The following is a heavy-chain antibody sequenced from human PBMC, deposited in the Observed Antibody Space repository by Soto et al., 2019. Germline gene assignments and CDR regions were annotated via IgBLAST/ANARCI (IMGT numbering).Heavy chain of an antibody. D-gene: IGHD2-8*01. CDR2: ISTGGSYI. J-gene: IGHJ4*02. V-gene: IGHV3-21*01. Sequence: GGSLRLSCAAFGFSFSSSSMNWVRQAPGKGLEWVSSISTGGSYIFYADSVKGRFTISRDNAKSSLYLEMNSLRAEDTAVYYCVRRSCTNGVCPFDYWGRGTLVTVSS. CDR1: GFSFSSSS. CDR3: VRRSCTNGVCPFDY.